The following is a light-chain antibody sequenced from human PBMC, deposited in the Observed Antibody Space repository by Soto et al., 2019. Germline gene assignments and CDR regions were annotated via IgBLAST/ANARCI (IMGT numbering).Light chain of an antibody. CDR2: DAT. V-gene: IGLV7-46*01. Sequence: QTVVTQEPSLTVSPGGTVTLTCGSSTGAVTSGHYPYWFQQKPGQAPTTLFYDATNKRPWTPARFSASLLGGKAALTLSGAQPEDEADYYCFLYDSGVRVFGGGTKLTVL. CDR3: FLYDSGVRV. J-gene: IGLJ3*02. CDR1: TGAVTSGHY.